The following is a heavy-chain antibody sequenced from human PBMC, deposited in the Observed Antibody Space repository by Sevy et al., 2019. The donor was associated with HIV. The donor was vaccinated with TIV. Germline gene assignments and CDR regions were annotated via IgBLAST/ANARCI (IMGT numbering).Heavy chain of an antibody. D-gene: IGHD2-15*01. CDR2: IYDTGSR. J-gene: IGHJ6*02. CDR3: ATGLLVMESYSYIMDV. Sequence: SESLSLTCSVSGGSIGSGGFYWSWIRQQPGKGLEWIGYIYDTGSRYYNPSLKSRITISIDTSKNQFSLKLRSVTAADTAVYYCATGLLVMESYSYIMDVWGQGTTVTVSS. CDR1: GGSIGSGGFY. V-gene: IGHV4-31*03.